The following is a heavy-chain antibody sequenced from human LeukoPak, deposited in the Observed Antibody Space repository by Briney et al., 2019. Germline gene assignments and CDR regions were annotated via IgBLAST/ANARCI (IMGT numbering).Heavy chain of an antibody. CDR1: GFTFSSYA. CDR2: ISYDGRNK. CDR3: ARPFFRYGELLSGYFDY. J-gene: IGHJ4*02. Sequence: GGSLRLSCAASGFTFSSYAMHWVRQAPGKGLEWVAVISYDGRNKYYADFVKGRFTISRDNSKNTLYLQMNSLRAEDTAVYYCARPFFRYGELLSGYFDYWGQGTLVTVSS. V-gene: IGHV3-30*03. D-gene: IGHD3-10*01.